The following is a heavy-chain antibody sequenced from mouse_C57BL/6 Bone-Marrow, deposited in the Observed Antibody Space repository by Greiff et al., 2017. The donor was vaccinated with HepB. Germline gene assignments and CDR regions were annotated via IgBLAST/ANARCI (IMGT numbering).Heavy chain of an antibody. CDR2: ISSGSSTI. CDR3: SRSPITTVVATDYYAMDY. Sequence: EVMLVESGGGLVKPGGSLKLSCAASGFTFSDYGMHWVRQAPEKGLEWVAYISSGSSTIYYADTVKGRFTIPRDNAKNTLFLQMTSLRSEDTAMYYCSRSPITTVVATDYYAMDYWGQGTSVTVSS. J-gene: IGHJ4*01. CDR1: GFTFSDYG. D-gene: IGHD1-1*01. V-gene: IGHV5-17*01.